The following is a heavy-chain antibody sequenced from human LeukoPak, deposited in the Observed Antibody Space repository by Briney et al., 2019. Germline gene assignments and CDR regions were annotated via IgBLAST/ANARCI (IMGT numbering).Heavy chain of an antibody. V-gene: IGHV5-51*01. J-gene: IGHJ4*02. CDR3: ARRTEPGSYLDY. CDR1: GYRFTKSW. Sequence: GESLRISCKGSGYRFTKSWIGWVRQMPGKGLEWLGIIYPDDSRTRYSPSFQGQVTMSVDKSISTAYLQWSSLKASDTAMYYCARRTEPGSYLDYWGQGTLVTVSS. D-gene: IGHD1-26*01. CDR2: IYPDDSRT.